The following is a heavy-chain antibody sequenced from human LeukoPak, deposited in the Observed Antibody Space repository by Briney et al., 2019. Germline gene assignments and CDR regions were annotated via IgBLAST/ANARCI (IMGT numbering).Heavy chain of an antibody. CDR2: ISGSGGST. D-gene: IGHD3-22*01. V-gene: IGHV3-23*01. J-gene: IGHJ4*02. CDR3: AKDSGGYYWSAFDY. CDR1: GFTFSSYA. Sequence: PGGSLRLSCAVSGFTFSSYAMSWVRQAPGKGLEWVSAISGSGGSTYYADSVKGRFTISRDNSKNTLYLQMNSLRAEDTAVYYCAKDSGGYYWSAFDYWGQGTLVTVSS.